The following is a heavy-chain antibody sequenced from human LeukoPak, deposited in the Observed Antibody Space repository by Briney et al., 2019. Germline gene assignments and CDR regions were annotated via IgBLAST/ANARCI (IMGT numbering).Heavy chain of an antibody. CDR2: MYLSGTT. CDR3: AGLVGRYSSGLYYYYFDY. D-gene: IGHD3-22*01. Sequence: SETLSLTCTVSGDSIDSLDLWSWVRQPPGEGLEWIGEMYLSGTTHSNPSVKSRVTISIDKSKNQFFLNLSSVTAADTAVYYCAGLVGRYSSGLYYYYFDYWGQGTLVTVSS. J-gene: IGHJ4*02. V-gene: IGHV4-4*02. CDR1: GDSIDSLDL.